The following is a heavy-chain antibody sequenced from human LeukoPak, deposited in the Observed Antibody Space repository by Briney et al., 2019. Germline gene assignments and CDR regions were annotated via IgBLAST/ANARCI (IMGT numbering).Heavy chain of an antibody. J-gene: IGHJ5*02. D-gene: IGHD6-13*01. CDR1: GGSFSGYY. CDR3: ARVIKDSSSWFWFDP. CDR2: INHSGST. V-gene: IGHV4-34*01. Sequence: PSETLSLTCAVYGGSFSGYYWIWIRQPPGKGLEWIGEINHSGSTNYNPSLKSRVTISVDTSKNQFSLKLSSVTAADTAVYYCARVIKDSSSWFWFDPWGQGTLVTVSS.